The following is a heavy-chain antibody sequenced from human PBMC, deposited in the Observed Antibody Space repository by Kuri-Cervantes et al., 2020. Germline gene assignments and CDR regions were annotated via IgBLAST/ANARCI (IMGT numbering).Heavy chain of an antibody. V-gene: IGHV3-7*03. CDR3: ARISYDYVWGSYRYTIDY. Sequence: GGSLRLSCAASGFAFSTHSMTWFRQAPGKGLEWVANINPDGRDKNYLDSVKGRFTISRDNAKNSLYLQMNSLRAEDTAVYYCARISYDYVWGSYRYTIDYWGQGTLVTVSS. D-gene: IGHD3-16*02. J-gene: IGHJ4*02. CDR1: GFAFSTHS. CDR2: INPDGRDK.